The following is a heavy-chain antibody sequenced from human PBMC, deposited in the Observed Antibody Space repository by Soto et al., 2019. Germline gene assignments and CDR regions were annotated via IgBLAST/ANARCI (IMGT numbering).Heavy chain of an antibody. Sequence: EVQLVESGGGLVQPGGSLRLSCAASGFTFSRYWMSWVRQAPGKGLEWVANIKPDGSDKYYVDSVKGRFTISRDNAKNSLYLQMHSLRAEDTAVYYCARVFDQDDAFDIWVRGTMVTVSS. CDR2: IKPDGSDK. V-gene: IGHV3-7*05. CDR3: ARVFDQDDAFDI. J-gene: IGHJ3*02. CDR1: GFTFSRYW.